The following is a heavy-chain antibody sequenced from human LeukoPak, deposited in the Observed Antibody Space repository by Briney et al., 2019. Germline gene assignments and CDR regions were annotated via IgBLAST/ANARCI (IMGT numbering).Heavy chain of an antibody. Sequence: SETLSLTCAVSGYSISSGYYWGWIRQPPGKGLEWIGSIYHSGSTYYNPSLKSRVTISVDTSKTQFSLKLSSVAAADTAVYYCARPMSSRFAFDIWGQGTMVTVSS. D-gene: IGHD3-22*01. CDR2: IYHSGST. J-gene: IGHJ3*02. CDR1: GYSISSGYY. CDR3: ARPMSSRFAFDI. V-gene: IGHV4-38-2*01.